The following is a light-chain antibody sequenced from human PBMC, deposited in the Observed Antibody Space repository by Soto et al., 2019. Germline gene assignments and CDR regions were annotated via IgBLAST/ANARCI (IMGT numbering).Light chain of an antibody. Sequence: DIQMTQSPSTLPASVGDRVTITCRASQSIRSWLAWYQQKPGKAPKLLIYKASRSESGVPSRFSGSGSGTEFTLTISSLQPDDFATYYCQRYNSYPWTFGQGTKVEIK. CDR3: QRYNSYPWT. V-gene: IGKV1-5*03. CDR2: KAS. CDR1: QSIRSW. J-gene: IGKJ1*01.